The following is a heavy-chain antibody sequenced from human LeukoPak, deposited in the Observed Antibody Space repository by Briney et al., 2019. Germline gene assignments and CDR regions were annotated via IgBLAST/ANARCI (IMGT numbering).Heavy chain of an antibody. CDR3: AREDGTTPFDY. Sequence: SVKVSCKASGGTFSSYAIRWVRQAPGQGLEWMGRIIPILGIANYAQKFQGRVTITADKSTSTVYMELSSLRSEDTAVHYCAREDGTTPFDYWGQGTLVTVSS. CDR1: GGTFSSYA. D-gene: IGHD1-7*01. J-gene: IGHJ4*02. V-gene: IGHV1-69*04. CDR2: IIPILGIA.